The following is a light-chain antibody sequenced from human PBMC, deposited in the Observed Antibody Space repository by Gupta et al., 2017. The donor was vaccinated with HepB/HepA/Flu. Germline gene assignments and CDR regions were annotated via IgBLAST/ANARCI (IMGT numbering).Light chain of an antibody. J-gene: IGKJ4*01. V-gene: IGKV3-20*01. Sequence: IVLTQSPGTLSLSPGERATLSCRPSQTIRNNYVAWYQQKPGQAPRLLIYGASSRAIGVPDRFSGSGSGPDFTLIIKRLEPEDSALYYCQQYSTSGLTFGGGTKVDI. CDR1: QTIRNNY. CDR3: QQYSTSGLT. CDR2: GAS.